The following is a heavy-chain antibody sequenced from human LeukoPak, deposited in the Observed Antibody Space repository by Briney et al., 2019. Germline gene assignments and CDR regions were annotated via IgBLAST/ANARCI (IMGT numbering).Heavy chain of an antibody. CDR1: GGSISSSSYY. CDR2: IYTSGST. J-gene: IGHJ5*02. V-gene: IGHV4-61*02. Sequence: SETLSLTCTVSGGSISSSSYYWSWIRQPAGKGLEWIGRIYTSGSTNYNPSLKSRVTMSVDTSKNQFSLKLSSVTAADTAVYYCASYDFWSGLGFDPWGQGTLVTVSS. D-gene: IGHD3-3*01. CDR3: ASYDFWSGLGFDP.